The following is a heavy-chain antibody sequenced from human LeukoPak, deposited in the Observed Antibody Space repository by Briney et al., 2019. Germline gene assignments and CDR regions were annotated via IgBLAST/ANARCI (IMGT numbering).Heavy chain of an antibody. V-gene: IGHV3-48*02. CDR3: AREPPGNYDSSGYYYAHFDY. J-gene: IGHJ4*02. D-gene: IGHD3-22*01. CDR1: GFTFDTYS. Sequence: GGSLRLSCAASGFTFDTYSMNWVRQAPGKGLEWVPYISSGGSTIYYADSVRGRFTISRDNAKNSLYLQMDSLRDEDTAVYYCAREPPGNYDSSGYYYAHFDYWGQGTLVTVSS. CDR2: ISSGGSTI.